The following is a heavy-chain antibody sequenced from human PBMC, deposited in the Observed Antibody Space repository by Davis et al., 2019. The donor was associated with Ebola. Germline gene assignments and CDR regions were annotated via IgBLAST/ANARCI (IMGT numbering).Heavy chain of an antibody. V-gene: IGHV4-59*12. J-gene: IGHJ4*02. CDR1: GGSISSYY. CDR3: ARPTRGSGWFLDF. Sequence: MPSETLSLTCTVSGGSISSYYWSWIRQPPGKGLEWIGYIYYSGSTNYNPSLKSRVTVSVDTSKNQFSLMMRSLTAADTAVYYCARPTRGSGWFLDFWGRGTLVTVSS. D-gene: IGHD6-19*01. CDR2: IYYSGST.